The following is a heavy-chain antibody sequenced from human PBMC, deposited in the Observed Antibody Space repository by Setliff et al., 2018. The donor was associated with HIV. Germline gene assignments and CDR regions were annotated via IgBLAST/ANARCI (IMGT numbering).Heavy chain of an antibody. D-gene: IGHD4-17*01. V-gene: IGHV4-59*08. CDR3: ARNVGGLRSAVNWFDP. CDR2: IYSSGST. Sequence: SENLSLTCSVSGVSISNYYWSWIRQPPGKGLEWIGFIYSSGSTNYNPSLKSRVTISVDTSKNQFSLKLNSVTAADTAVYYCARNVGGLRSAVNWFDPWGQGTLVTVSS. J-gene: IGHJ5*02. CDR1: GVSISNYY.